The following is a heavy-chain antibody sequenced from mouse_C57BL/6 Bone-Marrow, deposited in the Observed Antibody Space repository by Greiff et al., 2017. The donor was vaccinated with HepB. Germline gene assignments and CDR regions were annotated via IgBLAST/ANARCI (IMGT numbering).Heavy chain of an antibody. CDR1: GYAFSSSW. J-gene: IGHJ1*03. Sequence: VQLVESGPELVKPGASVKISCKASGYAFSSSWMNWVKQRPGKGLEWIGRIYPGDGDTNYNGKFKGKATLTADKSSSTAYMQLSSLTSEDSAVYFCAREGLYYGSSYVGWYFDVWGTGTTVTVSP. V-gene: IGHV1-82*01. D-gene: IGHD1-1*01. CDR3: AREGLYYGSSYVGWYFDV. CDR2: IYPGDGDT.